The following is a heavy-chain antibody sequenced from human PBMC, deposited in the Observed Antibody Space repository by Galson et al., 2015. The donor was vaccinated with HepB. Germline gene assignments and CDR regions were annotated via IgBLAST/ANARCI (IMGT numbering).Heavy chain of an antibody. V-gene: IGHV1-8*01. Sequence: SVKVSCKASGYTFTSYDINWVRQATGQGLEWMGWMNPNSGNTGYAQKFQGRVTMTRNTSISTAYMELSSLRSEDTAVYYCARGGNIVVVPAAIVGMDVWGKGTTVTVSS. CDR2: MNPNSGNT. CDR1: GYTFTSYD. CDR3: ARGGNIVVVPAAIVGMDV. J-gene: IGHJ6*03. D-gene: IGHD2-2*01.